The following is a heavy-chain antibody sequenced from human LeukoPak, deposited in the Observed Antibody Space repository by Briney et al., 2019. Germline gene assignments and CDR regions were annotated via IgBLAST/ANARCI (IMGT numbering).Heavy chain of an antibody. Sequence: SETLSLTCTVYGGSFSGYYWSWIRQSPGKGLEWIGEINHSGSTNYNPSLKSRVTMSVDTSQKQFSLWLTSVRAADTAVYYCARGRYLTTLGGAAAGFLDYWGQGTVVTVSS. V-gene: IGHV4-34*01. D-gene: IGHD6-13*01. CDR2: INHSGST. J-gene: IGHJ4*02. CDR3: ARGRYLTTLGGAAAGFLDY. CDR1: GGSFSGYY.